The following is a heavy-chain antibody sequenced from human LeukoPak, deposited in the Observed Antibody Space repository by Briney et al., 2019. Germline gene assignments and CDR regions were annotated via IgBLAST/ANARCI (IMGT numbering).Heavy chain of an antibody. CDR3: ARALNWSGDVGYYFDY. Sequence: PGRSLRLSCAASGYTFSSYAMHWVRQAPGKGLEWVAVISYDGSNKYYADSVKGRFTISRDNSKNTLYLQMNSLRAEDTAVYYCARALNWSGDVGYYFDYWGQGTLVTVSS. CDR1: GYTFSSYA. J-gene: IGHJ4*02. V-gene: IGHV3-30-3*01. D-gene: IGHD1-1*01. CDR2: ISYDGSNK.